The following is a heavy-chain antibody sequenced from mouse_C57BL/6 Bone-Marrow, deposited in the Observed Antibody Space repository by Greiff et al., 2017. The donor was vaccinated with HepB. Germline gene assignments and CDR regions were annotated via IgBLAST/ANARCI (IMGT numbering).Heavy chain of an antibody. J-gene: IGHJ3*01. CDR3: ARDRDDYLLAY. V-gene: IGHV5-4*01. D-gene: IGHD2-4*01. CDR1: GFTFSSYA. Sequence: EVMLVESGGGLVKPGGSLKLSCAASGFTFSSYAMSWVRQTPEKRLEWVATISDGGSYTYYPDNVKGRFTISRDNAKNNLYLQMSHLKSEDTAMYYCARDRDDYLLAYWGQGTLVTVSA. CDR2: ISDGGSYT.